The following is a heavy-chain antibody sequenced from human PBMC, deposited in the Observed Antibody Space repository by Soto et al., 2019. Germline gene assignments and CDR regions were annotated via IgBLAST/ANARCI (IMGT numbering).Heavy chain of an antibody. CDR1: GYTFTSYA. CDR2: INAGNGNT. CDR3: ARDNIRLWGSQNSPFDP. V-gene: IGHV1-3*01. Sequence: ASVKVSCKASGYTFTSYAMHWVRQAPGQRLEWMGWINAGNGNTKYSQKFQGRVTITRDTSASTAYMELSSLRSEDTAVYYCARDNIRLWGSQNSPFDPWGQGTLVTVSS. D-gene: IGHD3-16*01. J-gene: IGHJ5*02.